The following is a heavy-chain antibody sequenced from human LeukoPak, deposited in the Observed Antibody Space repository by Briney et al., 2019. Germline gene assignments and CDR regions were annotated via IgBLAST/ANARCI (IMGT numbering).Heavy chain of an antibody. J-gene: IGHJ5*02. D-gene: IGHD2-2*01. CDR1: GYTFTSYD. CDR3: ARGESTGYCSSTSCYRGFDP. Sequence: ASVKVSCKASGYTFTSYDINWVRQATGQGLEWMGWMNPNSGNTGYAQEFQGRVTMTRNTSISTAYMELSSLRSEDTAVYYCARGESTGYCSSTSCYRGFDPWGQGTLVTVSS. CDR2: MNPNSGNT. V-gene: IGHV1-8*01.